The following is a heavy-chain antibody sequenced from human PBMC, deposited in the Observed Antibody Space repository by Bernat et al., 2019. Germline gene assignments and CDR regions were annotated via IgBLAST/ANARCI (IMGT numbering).Heavy chain of an antibody. CDR3: ARAGYYYMDV. CDR1: GFSFTSHA. CDR2: ISFDGIDK. Sequence: QVQLVESGGGVAQPGRSLRLSCAASGFSFTSHALHWVRQAPGKGLEWGSVISFDGIDKYYTDSVKGRFTISRDNSKNALYLQMNSLRTEDTAVYYCARAGYYYMDVWGKGTTVTVSS. J-gene: IGHJ6*03. V-gene: IGHV3-30-3*01.